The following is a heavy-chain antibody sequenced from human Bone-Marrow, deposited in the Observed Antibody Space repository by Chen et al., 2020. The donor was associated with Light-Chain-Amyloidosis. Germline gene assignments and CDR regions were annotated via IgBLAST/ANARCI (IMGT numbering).Heavy chain of an antibody. CDR1: GFTTHA. V-gene: IGHV3-30*03. Sequence: QVPLVESGGGVVQPGTSLRLSCAGSGFTTHAVHWVRQAPGKGLQWLAAMSYDGDVEDNDDFVKGRFIISRDNDKETVYLQMNSLREEDTAVYYCATPDSPVTEDYFDYWGQGTQVSVSS. J-gene: IGHJ4*02. D-gene: IGHD4-17*01. CDR3: ATPDSPVTEDYFDY. CDR2: MSYDGDVE.